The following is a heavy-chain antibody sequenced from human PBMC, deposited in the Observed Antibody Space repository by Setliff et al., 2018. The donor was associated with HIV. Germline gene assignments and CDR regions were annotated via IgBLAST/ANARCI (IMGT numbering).Heavy chain of an antibody. CDR3: ARTRGYTYGYIDS. CDR2: IYYSGST. Sequence: SETLSLTCIVSGGSISSSSSYWGWIRQPPGKGLEWIGNIYYSGSTYYNPSLKSRVTISVDMSKNQFSLRLSSVTAADTAVYYCARTRGYTYGYIDSWGQGTLVTVSS. CDR1: GGSISSSSSY. D-gene: IGHD5-18*01. J-gene: IGHJ4*02. V-gene: IGHV4-39*01.